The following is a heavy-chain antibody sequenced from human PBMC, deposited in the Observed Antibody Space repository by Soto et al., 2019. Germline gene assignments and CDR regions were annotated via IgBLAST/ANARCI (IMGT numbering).Heavy chain of an antibody. J-gene: IGHJ6*03. CDR2: IYYSGTA. Sequence: QLQLRESGPGLVQPAQTLSLTCTVAGGSITGGFSYWTWVRQHPGKGLELVGHIYYSGTAYYNPSLKTRVALSADPSQNRFSLKLSSVTAADTAIYFCARSLPGGTVFYMDIWGEGTTVTVSS. CDR1: GGSITGGFSY. V-gene: IGHV4-31*03. CDR3: ARSLPGGTVFYMDI. D-gene: IGHD1-26*01.